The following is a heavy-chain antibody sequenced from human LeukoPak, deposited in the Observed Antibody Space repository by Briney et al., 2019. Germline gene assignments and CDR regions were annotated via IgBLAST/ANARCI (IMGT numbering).Heavy chain of an antibody. CDR1: GFTFSSYA. D-gene: IGHD2-2*01. Sequence: GGSLRLSCAASGFTFSSYAMSWVRQAPGEGLEWVSDISGSGGSTYYADSVKGRFTISRDNSKKTLYLQMNSLRAEDTVVYYCAKGGCSSTSCYDFDYWGQGTLVTVSS. J-gene: IGHJ4*02. CDR2: ISGSGGST. CDR3: AKGGCSSTSCYDFDY. V-gene: IGHV3-23*01.